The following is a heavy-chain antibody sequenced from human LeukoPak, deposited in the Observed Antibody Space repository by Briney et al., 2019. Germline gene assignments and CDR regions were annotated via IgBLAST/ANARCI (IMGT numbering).Heavy chain of an antibody. V-gene: IGHV4-4*07. J-gene: IGHJ4*02. Sequence: PSETLSLTCTVSGGSISSWYWSWIRQPAGKGLEWLGHMYSSGSIKYNPSLKSRVTISVDKSKNQFSLKLSSVTAADTAVYYCAGDGDRTSWYYYWGQGTLVTVSS. CDR1: GGSISSWY. CDR2: MYSSGSI. CDR3: AGDGDRTSWYYY. D-gene: IGHD6-13*01.